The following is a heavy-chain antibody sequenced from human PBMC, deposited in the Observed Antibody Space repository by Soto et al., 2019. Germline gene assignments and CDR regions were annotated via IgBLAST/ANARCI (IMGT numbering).Heavy chain of an antibody. V-gene: IGHV4-59*01. D-gene: IGHD4-17*01. CDR1: GGYISGYY. CDR2: IFYTGIT. CDR3: ARGEPKSSTTGGFDY. J-gene: IGHJ4*02. Sequence: PSETLSLTCTVSGGYISGYYWNWIRQPPGKGLDGIGFIFYTGITNYNPSLKSRVTISLDTSKNQISLKLASVTAADTAVYFCARGEPKSSTTGGFDYWGRGTLVTVSS.